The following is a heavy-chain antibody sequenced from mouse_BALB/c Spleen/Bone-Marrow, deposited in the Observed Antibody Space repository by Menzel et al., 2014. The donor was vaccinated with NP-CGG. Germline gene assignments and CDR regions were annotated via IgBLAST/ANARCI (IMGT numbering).Heavy chain of an antibody. V-gene: IGHV7-3*02. CDR2: IRNKANGYTT. D-gene: IGHD2-14*01. Sequence: VQLKESGGGLVQPGGSLRLSCATSGFTFTDYYMSWVRQPPGKALEWSGFIRNKANGYTTEYSASVKGRFTISSDNSQSILYLQMNTLRAEDSATYYCARDRRYDLAWFAYWGQGTLVTVSA. CDR3: ARDRRYDLAWFAY. J-gene: IGHJ3*01. CDR1: GFTFTDYY.